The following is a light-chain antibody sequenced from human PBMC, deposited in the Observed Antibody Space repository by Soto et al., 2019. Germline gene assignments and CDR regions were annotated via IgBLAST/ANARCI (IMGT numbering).Light chain of an antibody. CDR1: TGAVTSGYY. Sequence: QAVVTQEPSLTVSPGGTVTLTCASSTGAVTSGYYPNWFQQKPGQTPRALIYSTTNKHSWTPARVSGSLLGGKSALTLSGVPSEDEADYYRQLFHGGAPLGVFGGGTKLTVL. CDR2: STT. J-gene: IGLJ3*02. CDR3: QLFHGGAPLGV. V-gene: IGLV7-43*01.